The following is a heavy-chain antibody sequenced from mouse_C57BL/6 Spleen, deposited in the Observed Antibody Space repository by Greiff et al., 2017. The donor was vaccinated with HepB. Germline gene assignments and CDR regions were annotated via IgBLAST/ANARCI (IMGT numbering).Heavy chain of an antibody. J-gene: IGHJ4*01. CDR3: ARNCGSRYAMDY. V-gene: IGHV1-69*01. CDR2: IDPSDSYT. CDR1: GYTFTSYW. D-gene: IGHD1-1*01. Sequence: QVQLQQPGAELVMPGASVKLSCKASGYTFTSYWMHWVKQRPGQGLEWIGEIDPSDSYTNYNQKFKGKSTLTVDKSSSTAYMQLSSLTSEDSAVYYCARNCGSRYAMDYWGQGTSVTVSS.